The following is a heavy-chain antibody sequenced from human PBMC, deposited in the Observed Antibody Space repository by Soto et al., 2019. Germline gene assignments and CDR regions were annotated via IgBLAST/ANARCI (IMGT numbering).Heavy chain of an antibody. CDR3: ASGHVRYQLLGIDY. CDR1: GGSFSGYY. J-gene: IGHJ4*02. Sequence: QVQLQQWGAGLLKPSETLSLTCAVYGGSFSGYYWSWIRQPPGKGLEWIGEINHSGSTNYNPSLTSGVKIAVDTSKNQFSQKLSSVTAADTAVYYCASGHVRYQLLGIDYWGQGTLVTVSS. V-gene: IGHV4-34*01. D-gene: IGHD2-2*01. CDR2: INHSGST.